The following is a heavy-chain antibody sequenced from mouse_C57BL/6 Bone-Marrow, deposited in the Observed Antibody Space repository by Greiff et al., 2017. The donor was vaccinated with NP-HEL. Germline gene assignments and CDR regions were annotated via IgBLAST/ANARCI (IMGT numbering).Heavy chain of an antibody. CDR3: TSMVPWFAY. J-gene: IGHJ3*01. CDR1: GFPFSGFP. V-gene: IGHV5-9-1*02. CDR2: FSSGGDYL. Sequence: EVKLVESGEGLVKPGGSLKLSGAAPGFPFSGFPIFWVRQTPEKRLEWFAYFSSGGDYLYYADTVKGRFTSSRDNARNTLYLQMSRLKSEDTAMYYCTSMVPWFAYWGQGTLVTVSA. D-gene: IGHD1-1*02.